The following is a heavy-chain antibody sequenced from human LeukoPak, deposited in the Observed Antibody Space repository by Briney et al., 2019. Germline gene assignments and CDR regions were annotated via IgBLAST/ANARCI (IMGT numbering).Heavy chain of an antibody. J-gene: IGHJ4*02. D-gene: IGHD3-10*01. V-gene: IGHV4-4*07. CDR2: IYTSGST. CDR3: AREGAYGSGSPFFDY. Sequence: SETLSLTCTVSGGSISSYYWSWIRQPAGKGLEWIGRIYTSGSTNYNPSLKSRVTMSVDTSKNQFSLKLSSVTAADTAVYYCAREGAYGSGSPFFDYWGQGTLVTVSS. CDR1: GGSISSYY.